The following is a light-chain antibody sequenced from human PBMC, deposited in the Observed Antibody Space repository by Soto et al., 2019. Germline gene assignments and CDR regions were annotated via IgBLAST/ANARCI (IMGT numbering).Light chain of an antibody. CDR1: SSDVGSYNL. Sequence: QSALTQPASVSGSPGQSITISCTGTSSDVGSYNLVSWYQQHPGKAPKLMIYAVSNRPSGVSNRFSGSKSGNTASLTISGLQAEDEADYYCSSYTISSTLLFGGGTKLTVL. CDR3: SSYTISSTLL. J-gene: IGLJ2*01. CDR2: AVS. V-gene: IGLV2-14*02.